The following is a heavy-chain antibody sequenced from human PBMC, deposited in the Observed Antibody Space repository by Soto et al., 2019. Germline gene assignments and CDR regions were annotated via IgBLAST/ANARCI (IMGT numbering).Heavy chain of an antibody. Sequence: QVQLVQSGAEVKKPGSSVKVSCKASGGTFSSYTISWVRQAPGQGLEWMGRIIPILGIANYAQKFQGRVTITADKSTSTAYMELSSLRSEDTAVYYCAILPGAVAGVDYWGQGTLVTVSS. CDR1: GGTFSSYT. D-gene: IGHD6-19*01. CDR3: AILPGAVAGVDY. CDR2: IIPILGIA. V-gene: IGHV1-69*02. J-gene: IGHJ4*02.